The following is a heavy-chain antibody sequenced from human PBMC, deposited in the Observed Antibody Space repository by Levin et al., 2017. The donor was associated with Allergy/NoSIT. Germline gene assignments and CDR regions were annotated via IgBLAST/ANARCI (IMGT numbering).Heavy chain of an antibody. CDR3: AKGHSGAAVPAFDI. Sequence: PGGSLRLSCAASGFTFNDYAMHWVRQAPGKGLEWVSGISWNGDTIGYAGSVKGRFTISRDSAENSLYLQMNSLRPEDTALYYCAKGHSGAAVPAFDIWGQGTMVTVSS. CDR1: GFTFNDYA. D-gene: IGHD6-19*01. V-gene: IGHV3-9*01. CDR2: ISWNGDTI. J-gene: IGHJ3*02.